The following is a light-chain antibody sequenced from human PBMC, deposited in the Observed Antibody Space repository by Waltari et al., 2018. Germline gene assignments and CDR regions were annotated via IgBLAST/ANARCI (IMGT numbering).Light chain of an antibody. CDR1: KSLVHSDGSTN. CDR2: KVS. CDR3: MVVTHRPPNT. V-gene: IGKV2-30*02. J-gene: IGKJ2*01. Sequence: EVGVPKSPLPLPVTLGTQAPISCRPSKSLVHSDGSTNLNWVQPRPGQSPRRLIYKVSNRDSVVPDRFSGSWSGTDFTLGISRVEAEDVGVYYCMVVTHRPPNTFGQSTKLEIK.